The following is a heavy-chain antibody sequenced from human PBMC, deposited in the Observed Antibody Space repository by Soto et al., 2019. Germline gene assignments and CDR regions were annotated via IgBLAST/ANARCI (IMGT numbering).Heavy chain of an antibody. V-gene: IGHV4-30-4*01. CDR1: GDSINNNSYY. Sequence: SETLSLTCTVSGDSINNNSYYWSWIRQPPGKGLEWIGHIYDSGNTYNNPSLGSRITILVDTSKNQFSLKVISVTAADTAIYYCARGHTSDKVDSWGQGTLVTVSS. CDR2: IYDSGNT. CDR3: ARGHTSDKVDS. J-gene: IGHJ4*02. D-gene: IGHD3-10*01.